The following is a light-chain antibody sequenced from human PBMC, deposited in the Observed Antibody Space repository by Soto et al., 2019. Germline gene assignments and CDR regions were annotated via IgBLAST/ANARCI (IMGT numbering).Light chain of an antibody. CDR3: QQYHSLYT. J-gene: IGKJ2*01. CDR2: KAS. V-gene: IGKV1-5*03. Sequence: DIQMTQSPSTLSASVGDRVTITCRASQSISSWLAWYQQKPGKAPKVLIYKASSLESGVPSRFSGSGSGTEFTLTISSLQPDDFAPYYCQQYHSLYTFGQGTKLEI. CDR1: QSISSW.